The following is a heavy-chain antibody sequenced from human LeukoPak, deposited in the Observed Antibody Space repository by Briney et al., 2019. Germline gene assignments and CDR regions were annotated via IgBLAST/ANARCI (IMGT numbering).Heavy chain of an antibody. D-gene: IGHD3-3*01. V-gene: IGHV4-39*01. CDR3: ARKGVQDFWSGSGFSWFDP. Sequence: SETLSLTCAVYGGSFSGYYWGWIRQPPGKGLEWIGSIYYSGSTYYNPSLKSRVTISVDTSKNQYSLKLSSVTAADTAVYYCARKGVQDFWSGSGFSWFDPWGQGTLVTVSS. J-gene: IGHJ5*02. CDR1: GGSFSGYY. CDR2: IYYSGST.